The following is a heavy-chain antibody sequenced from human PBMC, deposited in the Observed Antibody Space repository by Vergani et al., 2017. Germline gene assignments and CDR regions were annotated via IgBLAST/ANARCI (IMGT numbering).Heavy chain of an antibody. CDR1: GFTFSSYE. D-gene: IGHD3-10*01. J-gene: IGHJ4*02. CDR3: ATLRGVRPFFDY. CDR2: ISSSGSTI. V-gene: IGHV3-48*03. Sequence: EVQLVESGGGLVQPGGSLRLSCAASGFTFSSYEMNWVRQAPGKGLEWVSYISSSGSTIYYADSVKGRFTISRDNAKNSLYLQMNSLRAEDTAVYYCATLRGVRPFFDYWGQGTLVTVSS.